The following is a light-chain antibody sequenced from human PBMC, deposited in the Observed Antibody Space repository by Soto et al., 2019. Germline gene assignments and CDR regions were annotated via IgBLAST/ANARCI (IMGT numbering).Light chain of an antibody. CDR1: QSVKNNY. CDR2: DAS. CDR3: QQYGSTPLT. V-gene: IGKV3-20*01. Sequence: EIVLKQSPDTLSLSPGERATLSCRASQSVKNNYLAWYQQKPGQPPRFLIYDASSRATGIPDRFSVSGSGTDFTLTISRLEPEDFAVYYCQQYGSTPLTFGGGTKVDIK. J-gene: IGKJ4*01.